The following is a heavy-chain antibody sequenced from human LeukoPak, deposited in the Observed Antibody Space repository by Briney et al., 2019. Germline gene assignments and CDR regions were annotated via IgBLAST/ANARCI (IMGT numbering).Heavy chain of an antibody. CDR1: GFTVSSNY. CDR3: AGVGYFYDSSGYHDAFDM. CDR2: IYSGGST. V-gene: IGHV3-66*01. J-gene: IGHJ3*02. Sequence: GGSLRLSCAASGFTVSSNYMSWVRQAPGKGLEWVSVIYSGGSTYYADSVKGRFTISRDNSKNTLYLQMNSLRAEDTAVYYCAGVGYFYDSSGYHDAFDMWGQGTMVTVSS. D-gene: IGHD3-22*01.